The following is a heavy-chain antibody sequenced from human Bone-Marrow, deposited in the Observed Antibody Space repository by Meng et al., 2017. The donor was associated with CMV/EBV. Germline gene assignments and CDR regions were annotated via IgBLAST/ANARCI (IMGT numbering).Heavy chain of an antibody. D-gene: IGHD3-22*01. Sequence: QVQLQESGPGLVKPSQTLSLTCPVSGGSISSGGYYWSWIRQHPGKGLEWIGYIYYSGSTYYNPSLKSRVTISVDTSKNQFSLKLSSVTAADTAVYYCARGDSSGYYRHFDYWGQGTLVTVSS. CDR3: ARGDSSGYYRHFDY. CDR2: IYYSGST. V-gene: IGHV4-31*03. CDR1: GGSISSGGYY. J-gene: IGHJ4*02.